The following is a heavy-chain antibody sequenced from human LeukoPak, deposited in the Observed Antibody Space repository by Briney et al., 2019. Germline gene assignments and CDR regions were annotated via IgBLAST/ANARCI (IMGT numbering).Heavy chain of an antibody. CDR2: ISAYNGNT. J-gene: IGHJ6*02. CDR1: GYTFTSYG. CDR3: ARDREDGSGSYYNDYYYYGMDV. D-gene: IGHD3-10*01. Sequence: ASVKVSCKASGYTFTSYGISWVRQAPGQGLEWMGWISAYNGNTNYAQKLQGRVTMTTDTSTSTAYMELRSMRSDDTAVYYCARDREDGSGSYYNDYYYYGMDVWGQGTTVTVSS. V-gene: IGHV1-18*01.